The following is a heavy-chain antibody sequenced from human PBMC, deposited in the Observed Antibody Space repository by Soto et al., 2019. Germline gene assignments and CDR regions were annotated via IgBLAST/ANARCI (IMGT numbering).Heavy chain of an antibody. D-gene: IGHD3-10*01. CDR1: GGTFNSYG. CDR3: ARVRVIRGVIPSHFGL. V-gene: IGHV1-69*06. J-gene: IGHJ4*02. CDR2: IIPLYGTV. Sequence: QDHLAQSGAEVKKPGSSVTVSCKASGGTFNSYGISWVRQAPGQGLDWMGVIIPLYGTVNYAQKFQGRVSITADKSKSTAAMDLSSLRSDATAVYYCARVRVIRGVIPSHFGLWGQGTLVTVSS.